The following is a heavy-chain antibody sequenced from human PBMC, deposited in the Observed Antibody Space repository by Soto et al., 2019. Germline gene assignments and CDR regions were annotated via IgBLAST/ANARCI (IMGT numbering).Heavy chain of an antibody. CDR3: ARQSSPSRAIFGVVPYYYGMDV. V-gene: IGHV1-46*01. Sequence: QVQLVQSGAEVKKPGASVKVSCKASGYTFTSYYMHWVRQAPGQGLEWMGIINPSGGSTRYEQKAPGRFTITRHTSSSTVYTALSSLRSEDTALYYGARQSSPSRAIFGVVPYYYGMDVWGQGTTVTVSS. CDR1: GYTFTSYY. CDR2: INPSGGST. D-gene: IGHD3-3*01. J-gene: IGHJ6*02.